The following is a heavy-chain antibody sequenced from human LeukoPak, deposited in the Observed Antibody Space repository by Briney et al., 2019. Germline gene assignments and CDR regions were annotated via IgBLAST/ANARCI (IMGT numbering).Heavy chain of an antibody. Sequence: SETLSLTCTVSGSSISSSSYYWVWIRQPPGRGLEWIGSIYYSGSTYYNPSLKSRVTISVDTSKNQFSLKLSSVTAADTAVYYCARLQVLKVVMGYLDYWGQGTLVTVSS. J-gene: IGHJ4*02. V-gene: IGHV4-39*01. CDR1: GSSISSSSYY. CDR3: ARLQVLKVVMGYLDY. CDR2: IYYSGST. D-gene: IGHD2-21*01.